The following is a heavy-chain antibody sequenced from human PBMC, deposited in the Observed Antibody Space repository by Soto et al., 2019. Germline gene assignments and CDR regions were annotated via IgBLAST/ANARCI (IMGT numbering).Heavy chain of an antibody. CDR2: ISWDGGST. CDR3: AKDGYSSGWDVGYFQH. J-gene: IGHJ1*01. Sequence: EVQLVESGGVVVQPGGSLRLSCAASGFTFDDYTMHWVRQAPGKGLEWVSLISWDGGSTYYADSVKGRFTSSRHNSKNSLYRQMNSLRTEDTALYYCAKDGYSSGWDVGYFQHWGQGTLVTVSS. CDR1: GFTFDDYT. D-gene: IGHD6-19*01. V-gene: IGHV3-43*01.